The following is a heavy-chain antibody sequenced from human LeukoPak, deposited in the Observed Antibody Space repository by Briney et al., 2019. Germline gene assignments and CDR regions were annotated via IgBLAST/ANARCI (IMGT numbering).Heavy chain of an antibody. V-gene: IGHV4-61*02. Sequence: SETLSLTCTVSGGSISSGNYYWSWIRQPAGKGLEWIGRIYTSGSTNYNPSLKSRVTMSVDTSKNQFSLKLSSVTAADTAVYYCARDGYYDSSGYYPDDAFDIWGQGTMVTVSS. CDR3: ARDGYYDSSGYYPDDAFDI. CDR2: IYTSGST. D-gene: IGHD3-22*01. CDR1: GGSISSGNYY. J-gene: IGHJ3*02.